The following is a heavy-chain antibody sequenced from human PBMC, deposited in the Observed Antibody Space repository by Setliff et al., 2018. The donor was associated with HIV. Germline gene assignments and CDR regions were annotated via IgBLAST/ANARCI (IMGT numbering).Heavy chain of an antibody. V-gene: IGHV4-34*01. CDR1: GVPLSDYY. Sequence: SETLSLTCTLNGVPLSDYYWNWIRQSPGKGLEWIVEVNHNGNINYNPSLKSRVTVSVDTSKPQFSLEMSSLTAADTAVYYCAITLVGVTTEMYWGQGTLVTVSS. D-gene: IGHD2-21*02. CDR3: AITLVGVTTEMY. J-gene: IGHJ4*02. CDR2: VNHNGNI.